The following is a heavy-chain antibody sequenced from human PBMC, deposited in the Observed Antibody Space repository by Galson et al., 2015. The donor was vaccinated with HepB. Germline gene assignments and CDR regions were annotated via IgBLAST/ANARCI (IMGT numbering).Heavy chain of an antibody. D-gene: IGHD5-18*01. CDR1: GFTFSTYS. CDR3: AREYSYAIDY. V-gene: IGHV3-48*02. J-gene: IGHJ4*02. Sequence: SLRLSCAASGFTFSTYSMNWVRQAPGKGLEWVSYISSSSSGIYYADSVKGRFAVSRDNAKNSLHLQMNSLKNEDTAEYYCAREYSYAIDYWGQGTLVTVSS. CDR2: ISSSSSGI.